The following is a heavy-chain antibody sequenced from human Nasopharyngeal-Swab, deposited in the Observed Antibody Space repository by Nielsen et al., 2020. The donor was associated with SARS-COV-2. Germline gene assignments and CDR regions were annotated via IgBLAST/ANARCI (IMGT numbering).Heavy chain of an antibody. CDR2: ISSSSSYI. Sequence: GGSLRLSCAASGFTFCRYSMNLVRQAPGMGLEWVSSISSSSSYIYYADSVKGRFTISRDNAKNSLYLQMNSLRAEDTAVYYCARCLYDSSGYDEILFDYWGQGTLVTVSS. D-gene: IGHD3-22*01. CDR1: GFTFCRYS. V-gene: IGHV3-21*01. CDR3: ARCLYDSSGYDEILFDY. J-gene: IGHJ4*02.